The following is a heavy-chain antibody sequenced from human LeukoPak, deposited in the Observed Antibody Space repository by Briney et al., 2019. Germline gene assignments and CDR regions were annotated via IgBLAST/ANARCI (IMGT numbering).Heavy chain of an antibody. CDR2: INTNSGGT. V-gene: IGHV1-2*04. CDR1: GYTFTGYY. Sequence: ASVKVSCKASGYTFTGYYMHWVRQAPGQGLEWMGWINTNSGGTNYAQKFQGWVTMTRDTSISTAYMELSRLRSDDTAVYYCARATSYDILTGYYSDWFDLWGQGTLVTVSS. D-gene: IGHD3-9*01. J-gene: IGHJ5*02. CDR3: ARATSYDILTGYYSDWFDL.